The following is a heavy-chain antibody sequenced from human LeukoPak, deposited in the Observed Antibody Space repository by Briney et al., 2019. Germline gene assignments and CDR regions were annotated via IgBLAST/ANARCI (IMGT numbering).Heavy chain of an antibody. V-gene: IGHV4-39*01. D-gene: IGHD4-17*01. J-gene: IGHJ6*03. CDR2: IYYSGST. CDR3: ARHYRDYGDCYYYYYMDV. CDR1: GFTFSSYW. Sequence: GSLRLSCAASGFTFSSYWMSWVRQAPGKGLEWIGSIYYSGSTYYNPSLKSRVTISVDTSKNQFSLKLSSVTAADTAVYYCARHYRDYGDCYYYYYMDVWGKGTTVTASS.